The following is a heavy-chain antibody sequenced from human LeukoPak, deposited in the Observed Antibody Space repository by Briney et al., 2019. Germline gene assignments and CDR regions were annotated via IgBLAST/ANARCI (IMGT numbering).Heavy chain of an antibody. Sequence: ASVKVSCKASGYTFTSFDFSWVRQAPGQGLEWMGWINIYNDNTSYAQKFQGRVTMTTDTSTSTAYMELRSLRSDDTAVYYCARGLNQQLVDFDYWGQGTLVTVSS. D-gene: IGHD6-13*01. CDR2: INIYNDNT. V-gene: IGHV1-18*01. CDR3: ARGLNQQLVDFDY. CDR1: GYTFTSFD. J-gene: IGHJ4*02.